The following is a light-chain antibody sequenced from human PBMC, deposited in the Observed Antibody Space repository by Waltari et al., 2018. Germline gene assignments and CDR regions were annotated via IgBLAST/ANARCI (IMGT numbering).Light chain of an antibody. CDR2: GAS. CDR1: QSVSSN. V-gene: IGKV3-15*01. Sequence: EIVMTQSPATLSVSPGEGATLSCRASQSVSSNLAWYQHKPGQAPRLLIYGASTRAPGIPARFSGSGSGTDFTLTISSLQAEDVAVYYCQQYYITPLSFGGGTKVEIK. J-gene: IGKJ4*01. CDR3: QQYYITPLS.